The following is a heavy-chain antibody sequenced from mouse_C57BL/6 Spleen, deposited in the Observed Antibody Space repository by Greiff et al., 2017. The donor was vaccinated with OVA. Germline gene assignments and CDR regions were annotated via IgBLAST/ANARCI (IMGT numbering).Heavy chain of an antibody. V-gene: IGHV1-82*01. Sequence: QVQLKQSGPELVKPGASVKISCKASGYAFSSSWMNWVKQRPGKGLEWIGRIYPGDGDTNYNGKFKGKATLTADKSSSTAYMQLSSLTSEDSAVYFCARQLRLDYAMDYWGQGTSVTVSS. CDR3: ARQLRLDYAMDY. CDR2: IYPGDGDT. D-gene: IGHD3-2*02. J-gene: IGHJ4*01. CDR1: GYAFSSSW.